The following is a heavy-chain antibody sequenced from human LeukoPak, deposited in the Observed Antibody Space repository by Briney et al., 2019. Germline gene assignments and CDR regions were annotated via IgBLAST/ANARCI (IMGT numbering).Heavy chain of an antibody. CDR3: ANSYGGNPWEYYGMDV. D-gene: IGHD4-23*01. CDR1: GFTFSSYG. J-gene: IGHJ6*02. V-gene: IGHV3-30*18. Sequence: HPGGSLRLSCAASGFTFSSYGMHWVRQAPGKGLGCVAVISYDGSNKYYADSVKGRFTISRDNSKNTLYLQMNSLRAEDTAVYYCANSYGGNPWEYYGMDVWGQGTTVTVSS. CDR2: ISYDGSNK.